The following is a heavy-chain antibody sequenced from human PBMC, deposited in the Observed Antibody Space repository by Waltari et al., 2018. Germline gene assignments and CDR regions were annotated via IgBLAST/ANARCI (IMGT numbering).Heavy chain of an antibody. CDR3: ARVEYCSGGSCLGY. J-gene: IGHJ4*02. V-gene: IGHV4-34*01. CDR2: INHSGST. Sequence: QVQLQQWGAGLLKPSETLSLTCAVYGGSFSGYYWSWIRQPPGKGLEWIGEINHSGSTNHNPSLKSRVTISVDTSKNQFSLKLSSVTAADTAVYYCARVEYCSGGSCLGYWGQGTLVTVSS. CDR1: GGSFSGYY. D-gene: IGHD2-15*01.